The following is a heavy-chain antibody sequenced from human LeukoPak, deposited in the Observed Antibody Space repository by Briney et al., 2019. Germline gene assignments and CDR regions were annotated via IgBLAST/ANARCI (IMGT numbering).Heavy chain of an antibody. CDR3: ASGGGSGLPYYDFWSGYSKGPYYYYYYMDV. CDR2: IYYSGST. D-gene: IGHD3-3*01. Sequence: PSETLSLTCTVSGGSISSSSYYWGWIRQPPGKGLEWIGSIYYSGSTYYNPSLKSRVTISVDTSKNQFSLKLSSVTAADTAVYYCASGGGSGLPYYDFWSGYSKGPYYYYYYMDVWGKGTTVTVSS. V-gene: IGHV4-39*01. J-gene: IGHJ6*03. CDR1: GGSISSSSYY.